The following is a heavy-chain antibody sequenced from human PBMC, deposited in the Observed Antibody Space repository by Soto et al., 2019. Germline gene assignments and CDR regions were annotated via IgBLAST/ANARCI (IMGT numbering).Heavy chain of an antibody. D-gene: IGHD3-10*01. CDR3: ARFRTDSYGSGGYFDY. CDR2: IYYSGST. J-gene: IGHJ4*02. V-gene: IGHV4-59*01. CDR1: GGSISSYY. Sequence: SETLSLTCTVSGGSISSYYWSWIRQPPGKGLEWIGYIYYSGSTNYNPSLKSRVTTSVDASKNQFSLNLSSVTAADTAVYYCARFRTDSYGSGGYFDYWGQGTLVTVSS.